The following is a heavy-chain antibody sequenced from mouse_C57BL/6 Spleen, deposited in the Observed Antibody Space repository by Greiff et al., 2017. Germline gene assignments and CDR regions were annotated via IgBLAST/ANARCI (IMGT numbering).Heavy chain of an antibody. V-gene: IGHV1-77*01. CDR3: AYDGYFYYFGC. CDR1: GYTFTDYY. D-gene: IGHD2-3*01. CDR2: IGPGSGST. J-gene: IGHJ2*01. Sequence: VQLQQSGAELVKPGASVKISCKASGYTFTDYYINWVKQRPGQGLEWIGKIGPGSGSTYYNEKFKGKATLTADKSSSTAYMQLSSLTSEDSAVYCCAYDGYFYYFGCWGQGTTLTVSS.